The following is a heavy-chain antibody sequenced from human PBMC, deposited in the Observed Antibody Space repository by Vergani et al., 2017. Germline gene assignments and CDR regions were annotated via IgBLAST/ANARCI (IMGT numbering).Heavy chain of an antibody. Sequence: QVQLVESGGGLVKPGGSLRLSCAASGFTFSDYYMSWIRQAPGKGLEWVSYISSSSSYTNYADSVKGRFTISRDNAKNSLYLQMNSLRAEDTAVYYCARVPYDYVLGSNYPVCFDYWGQGTLVTVSS. J-gene: IGHJ4*02. V-gene: IGHV3-11*05. D-gene: IGHD3-16*01. CDR1: GFTFSDYY. CDR2: ISSSSSYT. CDR3: ARVPYDYVLGSNYPVCFDY.